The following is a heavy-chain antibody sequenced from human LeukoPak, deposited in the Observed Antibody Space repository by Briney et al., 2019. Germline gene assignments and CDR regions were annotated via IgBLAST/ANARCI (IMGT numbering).Heavy chain of an antibody. V-gene: IGHV4-59*11. J-gene: IGHJ4*02. CDR1: GGSISGHY. CDR3: ARGGHYGHDY. Sequence: KPSETLSLTCIVSGGSISGHYWSWIRQHPGMGLEWIGYIYNSDSGSTNYNPSLKSQVTISVDTSKNQFSLKLSSVTAADTAVYYCARGGHYGHDYWGQGTLVTVSS. CDR2: IYNSDSGST. D-gene: IGHD3-10*01.